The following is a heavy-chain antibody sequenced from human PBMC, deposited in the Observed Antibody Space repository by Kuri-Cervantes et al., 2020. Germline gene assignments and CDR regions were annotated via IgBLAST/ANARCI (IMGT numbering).Heavy chain of an antibody. CDR2: IYPGDSDT. CDR1: GYSFTSYW. V-gene: IGHV5-51*01. Sequence: GGSLRLSCKGSGYSFTSYWIAWVRQMPGKGLEWMGIIYPGDSDTRYSPSIQGQVTISADKSISTAYLQWSSLKASDTAMYYCARQGRFYYDSSGYYPFDLWGQGTPVTVSS. J-gene: IGHJ5*02. CDR3: ARQGRFYYDSSGYYPFDL. D-gene: IGHD3-22*01.